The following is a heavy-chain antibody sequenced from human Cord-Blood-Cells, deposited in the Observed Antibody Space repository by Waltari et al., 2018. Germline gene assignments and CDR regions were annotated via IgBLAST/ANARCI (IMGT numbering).Heavy chain of an antibody. V-gene: IGHV4-34*01. Sequence: QVQLQQWGAGLLKPSETLSLTCAVYGGSFSGYYWSWIRQPPGKGLEWIGEINHSGSTNYNPSLKSRVTISVDTSKNQFSLKLSSVTAADTAVYYCARREGYSGSCDAFDIWGQGTMVTVSS. J-gene: IGHJ3*02. CDR1: GGSFSGYY. CDR3: ARREGYSGSCDAFDI. D-gene: IGHD1-26*01. CDR2: INHSGST.